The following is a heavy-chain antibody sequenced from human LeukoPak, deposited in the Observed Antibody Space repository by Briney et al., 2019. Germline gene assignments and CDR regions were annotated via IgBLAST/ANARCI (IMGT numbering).Heavy chain of an antibody. Sequence: SETLSLTCTVSGGSISSGGYYWSWIRQHPGKGLEWIGYIYYSGSTYYNPSLKSRVTISVDTSKNQFSLKLSSVTAADTAVYYCARGHGSSWYRVPYFDYWGQGTLVTVSS. D-gene: IGHD6-13*01. CDR1: GGSISSGGYY. V-gene: IGHV4-31*03. J-gene: IGHJ4*02. CDR3: ARGHGSSWYRVPYFDY. CDR2: IYYSGST.